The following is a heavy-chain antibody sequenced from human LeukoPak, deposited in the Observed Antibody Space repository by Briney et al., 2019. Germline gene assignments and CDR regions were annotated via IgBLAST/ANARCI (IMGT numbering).Heavy chain of an antibody. D-gene: IGHD6-6*01. CDR3: AREYSSSLYYYGLDV. Sequence: SETLSLTCAVYGGSFSGYYWGWIRQPPGKGLDWIGSIYYSGSTYYNPSLKSRVTISVDTSKNQFSLKLSSVTAADTAVYYCAREYSSSLYYYGLDVWGQGTTVTVSS. J-gene: IGHJ6*02. V-gene: IGHV4-39*02. CDR2: IYYSGST. CDR1: GGSFSGYY.